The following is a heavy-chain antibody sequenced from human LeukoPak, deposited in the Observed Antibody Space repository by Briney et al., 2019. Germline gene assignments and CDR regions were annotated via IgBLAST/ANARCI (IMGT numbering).Heavy chain of an antibody. CDR1: GYSISSGYY. J-gene: IGHJ4*02. Sequence: SETLSLTCTVSGYSISSGYYWGWIRQPPGKGLEWIGSIYHSGSTYYNPSLKSRVTISVDTSKNQFSLKLSSVTAADTAVYYCAREAGSDPTPFDYWGQGTLVTVSS. V-gene: IGHV4-38-2*02. CDR3: AREAGSDPTPFDY. CDR2: IYHSGST. D-gene: IGHD2-21*01.